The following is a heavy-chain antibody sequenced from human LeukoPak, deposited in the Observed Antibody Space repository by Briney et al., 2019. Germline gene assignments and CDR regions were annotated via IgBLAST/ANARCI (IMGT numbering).Heavy chain of an antibody. CDR3: ARHPQYSGYDPHWFDP. J-gene: IGHJ5*02. V-gene: IGHV5-51*01. CDR1: GYSFTSYW. D-gene: IGHD5-12*01. Sequence: GESRKISCKGSGYSFTSYWIGWVRQMPGKGLEWMGIIYPGDSDTRYSPSFQGQVTISADKSISTAYLQWSSLKASDTAMYYCARHPQYSGYDPHWFDPWGQGTLVTVSS. CDR2: IYPGDSDT.